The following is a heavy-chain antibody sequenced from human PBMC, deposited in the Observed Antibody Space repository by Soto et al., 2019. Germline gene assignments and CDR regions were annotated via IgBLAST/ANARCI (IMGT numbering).Heavy chain of an antibody. CDR3: AREGSYCSGGSCYSPFDY. CDR1: GGSISSYY. J-gene: IGHJ4*02. V-gene: IGHV4-59*12. D-gene: IGHD2-15*01. CDR2: IYYSGST. Sequence: SETLSLTCTVSGGSISSYYWSWIRQPPGKGLEWIGYIYYSGSTNYNPSLKSRVTISVDTSKNQFSLKLSSVTAADTAVYYCAREGSYCSGGSCYSPFDYWGQGTPVTVSS.